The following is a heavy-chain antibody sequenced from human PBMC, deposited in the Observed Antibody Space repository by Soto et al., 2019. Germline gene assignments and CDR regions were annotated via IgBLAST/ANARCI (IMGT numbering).Heavy chain of an antibody. CDR2: ISGSGGST. J-gene: IGHJ3*02. V-gene: IGHV3-23*01. CDR1: GFTFSSYA. D-gene: IGHD1-7*01. Sequence: GGSLRLSCAASGFTFSSYAMSWVRQAPGKGLEWVSAISGSGGSTYYADSVKGRFTISRDNSKNTLYLQMNSLRAEDTAVYYCANLPSRNSRGYDAFDIWGQGTMVTVSS. CDR3: ANLPSRNSRGYDAFDI.